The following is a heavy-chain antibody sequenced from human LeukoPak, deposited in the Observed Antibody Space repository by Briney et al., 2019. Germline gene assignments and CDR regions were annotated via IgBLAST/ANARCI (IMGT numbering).Heavy chain of an antibody. Sequence: ASVKVSCKASGYTFNNYAISWLRQAPGQGLEWMGWISAYNGNTNYAQKLQGRVTMTTDTSTSTAYMELRSLRSDDTAVYYCARGGRGYYDSSGYYSSDYWGQGTLVTVSS. CDR1: GYTFNNYA. CDR2: ISAYNGNT. J-gene: IGHJ4*02. V-gene: IGHV1-18*01. D-gene: IGHD3-22*01. CDR3: ARGGRGYYDSSGYYSSDY.